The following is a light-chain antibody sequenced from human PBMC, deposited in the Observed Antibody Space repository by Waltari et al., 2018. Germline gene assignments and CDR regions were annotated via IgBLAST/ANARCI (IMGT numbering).Light chain of an antibody. CDR3: QQYDTYSPT. Sequence: DIQMTQSPSTRPASVGDRVTITCRASQSVSSWLAWYQQKPGKAPKLLIYRASTLESGIPSRFSGSGSGTEFTLTISSLQPDDFATYYCQQYDTYSPTFGQGTKVEIK. CDR1: QSVSSW. CDR2: RAS. J-gene: IGKJ1*01. V-gene: IGKV1-5*03.